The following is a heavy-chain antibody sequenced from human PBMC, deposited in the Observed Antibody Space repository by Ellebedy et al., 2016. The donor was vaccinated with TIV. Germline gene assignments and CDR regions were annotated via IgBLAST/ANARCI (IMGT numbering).Heavy chain of an antibody. CDR3: AKGAREDYGDYGKYYDYGMDV. Sequence: GESLKISXAASAFTFSSYDMSWVRQAPGKGLEWVSSINGGGGIIYYAGSVKGRFTISRDNSKNTLYLQMNSLRAEDTAVYYCAKGAREDYGDYGKYYDYGMDVWGQGTTVTVSS. J-gene: IGHJ6*02. D-gene: IGHD4-17*01. V-gene: IGHV3-23*01. CDR1: AFTFSSYD. CDR2: INGGGGII.